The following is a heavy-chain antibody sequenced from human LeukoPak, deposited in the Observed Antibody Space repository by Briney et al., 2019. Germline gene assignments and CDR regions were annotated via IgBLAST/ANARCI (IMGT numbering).Heavy chain of an antibody. V-gene: IGHV4-39*01. J-gene: IGHJ4*02. CDR1: GGSLSSCTYY. CDR2: LSQSGST. Sequence: SETLSLTCTVSGGSLSSCTYYWGWIRQPPGKGLEWIGTLSQSGSTYNNPSLKSRVTISVDTSKNQFSLKLSSVTAADTAVYYCARHTVGTMYAYWGQGTLVTVSS. CDR3: ARHTVGTMYAY. D-gene: IGHD1-7*01.